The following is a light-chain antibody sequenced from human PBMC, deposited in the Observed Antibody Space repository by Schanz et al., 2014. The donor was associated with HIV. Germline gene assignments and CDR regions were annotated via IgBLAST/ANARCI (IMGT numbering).Light chain of an antibody. Sequence: QSVLTQPPSASGSPGQSVTISCTGTSSDVGGYNYVSWYQQHPGKAPKLMIYEVSKRPSGVPDRFSGSKSGNTASLTVSGLQADDEADYYCSSYAATSNVLFGGGTKLTVL. CDR2: EVS. V-gene: IGLV2-8*01. CDR3: SSYAATSNVL. CDR1: SSDVGGYNY. J-gene: IGLJ3*02.